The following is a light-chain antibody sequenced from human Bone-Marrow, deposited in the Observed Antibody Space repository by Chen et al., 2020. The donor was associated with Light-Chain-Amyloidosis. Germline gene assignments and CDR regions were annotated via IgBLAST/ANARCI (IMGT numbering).Light chain of an antibody. CDR3: MQGTHWPPT. Sequence: EAVMTQSPLSLPVTLGQPASISCRSSQSLVFSDGNTYLSWFQQRPGQSPRRLIYKVSNRDSGVPDRFSGGGSDTDFTLKISRVEAEDVGVYYCMQGTHWPPTFGQGTKVEIK. J-gene: IGKJ1*01. V-gene: IGKV2-30*01. CDR2: KVS. CDR1: QSLVFSDGNTY.